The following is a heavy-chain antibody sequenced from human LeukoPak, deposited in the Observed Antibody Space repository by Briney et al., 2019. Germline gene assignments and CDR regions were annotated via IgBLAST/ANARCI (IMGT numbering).Heavy chain of an antibody. CDR3: AREDGDNWFDP. CDR1: GVSISSGGYY. D-gene: IGHD3-10*01. Sequence: SQTLSLTCTGSGVSISSGGYYWSWIRQHPGKGLEWIGYIYYSGSTYYNPSLKSRVTISVDTSKNQFSLKLSSVTAADTAVYYCAREDGDNWFDPWGQGTLVTVSS. J-gene: IGHJ5*02. V-gene: IGHV4-31*03. CDR2: IYYSGST.